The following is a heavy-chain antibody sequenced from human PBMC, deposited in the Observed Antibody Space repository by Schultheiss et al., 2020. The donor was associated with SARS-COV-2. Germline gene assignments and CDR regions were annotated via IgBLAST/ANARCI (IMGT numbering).Heavy chain of an antibody. Sequence: SETLSLTCTVSGFSISSYYWGWIRQPPGKGLEWIGYIYYSGSTNYNPSLKSRVTISVDTSTNQFSLTLSSVTAADTAVYYCARLLRQDIVATIYDYWGQGTLVTVSS. CDR1: GFSISSYY. D-gene: IGHD5-12*01. J-gene: IGHJ4*02. V-gene: IGHV4-59*01. CDR2: IYYSGST. CDR3: ARLLRQDIVATIYDY.